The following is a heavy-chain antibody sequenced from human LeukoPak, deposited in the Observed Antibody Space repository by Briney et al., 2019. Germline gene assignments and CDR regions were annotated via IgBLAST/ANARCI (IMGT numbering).Heavy chain of an antibody. CDR1: GDSISSGDYY. Sequence: SQTLSLTCTVSGDSISSGDYYWSWIRQPPGKGLEWIGRISNSGSTNYNPSLKSRVTISVDTSKNQFSLKVSSVTAADTAVYYCARLATPSTMAARGRSWFESWGQGTLVTVSS. CDR2: ISNSGST. CDR3: ARLATPSTMAARGRSWFES. V-gene: IGHV4-61*02. D-gene: IGHD6-6*01. J-gene: IGHJ5*01.